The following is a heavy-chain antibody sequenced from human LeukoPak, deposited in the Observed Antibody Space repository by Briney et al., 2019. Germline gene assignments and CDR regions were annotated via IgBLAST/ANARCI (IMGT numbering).Heavy chain of an antibody. V-gene: IGHV3-30*04. CDR2: ISYDGSNK. Sequence: GGSLRLSCAASGFTFSSYAMHWVRQAPDKGLEWVVVISYDGSNKYYADSVKGRFTISRDNSKNTLYLQMNSLRAEDTAVYYCARSLFGFGESWDDYWGQGTLVTVSS. CDR1: GFTFSSYA. J-gene: IGHJ4*02. CDR3: ARSLFGFGESWDDY. D-gene: IGHD3-10*01.